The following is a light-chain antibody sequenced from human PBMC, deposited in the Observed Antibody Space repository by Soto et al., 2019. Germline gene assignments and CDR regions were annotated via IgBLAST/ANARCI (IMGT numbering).Light chain of an antibody. V-gene: IGLV7-46*01. J-gene: IGLJ1*01. CDR3: LVIYIGVGDV. Sequence: QAVVTQEPSLTVSPGGTVTLTCGSSTGAVTSGHYPHWFQQKPGQAPRTLIYDTSIKHSWTPARFSGSLLGGKAALTLSGAQPEDEADYYCLVIYIGVGDVFGTGTKLTVL. CDR2: DTS. CDR1: TGAVTSGHY.